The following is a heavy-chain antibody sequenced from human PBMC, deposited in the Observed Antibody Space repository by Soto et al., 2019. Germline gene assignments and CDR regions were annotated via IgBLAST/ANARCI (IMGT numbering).Heavy chain of an antibody. CDR1: GGSISSYY. CDR2: IYHSGST. J-gene: IGHJ5*02. V-gene: IGHV4-59*12. Sequence: PSETLSLTCTVSGGSISSYYWSRIRQPPGKGLEWIGYIYHSGSTYYNPSLKSRVTISVDRSKNQFSLKLTSVTAADTAVYYCARGAQRVVVTGNNWFDPWGQGTLVTVSS. D-gene: IGHD2-15*01. CDR3: ARGAQRVVVTGNNWFDP.